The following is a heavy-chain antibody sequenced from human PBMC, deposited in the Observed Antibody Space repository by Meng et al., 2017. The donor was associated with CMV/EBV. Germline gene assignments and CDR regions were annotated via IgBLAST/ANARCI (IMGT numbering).Heavy chain of an antibody. Sequence: ACKGSGGTVSSYAIRWVRQAPGQGLEWMGGIIPIFGTANYAQKFQGRVTITTDESTSTAYMELSSLRSEDTAVYYCARADRTESLDYWGQGTLVTVSS. CDR2: IIPIFGTA. CDR3: ARADRTESLDY. CDR1: GGTVSSYA. D-gene: IGHD1-14*01. V-gene: IGHV1-69*05. J-gene: IGHJ4*02.